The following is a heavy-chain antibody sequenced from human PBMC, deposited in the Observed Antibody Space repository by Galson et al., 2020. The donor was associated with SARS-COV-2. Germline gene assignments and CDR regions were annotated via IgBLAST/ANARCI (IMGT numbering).Heavy chain of an antibody. CDR1: GGSISSSSYY. J-gene: IGHJ3*02. CDR3: AREGGRDCSSTSCYTLSGAFDI. CDR2: IYYSGST. D-gene: IGHD2-2*02. Sequence: SETLSLTCTVSGGSISSSSYYWGWIRQPPGKGLEWIGSIYYSGSTYYNPSLKSRVTISVDTSKNQFSLKLSSVTAADTAVYYCAREGGRDCSSTSCYTLSGAFDIWGQGTMVTVSS. V-gene: IGHV4-39*07.